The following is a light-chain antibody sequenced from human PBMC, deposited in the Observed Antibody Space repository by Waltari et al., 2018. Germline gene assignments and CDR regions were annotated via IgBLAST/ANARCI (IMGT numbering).Light chain of an antibody. Sequence: QSVLTQPPSASGTPGQRVTISCSGSNSNIGTKYVYWYQHLPGTPPNLLLYRKNQRPPGVPDSFSGSKYDNSASLAISGLRSEDEADYYCATWADGLSGPRLFGGGTKLTVL. CDR2: RKN. CDR1: NSNIGTKY. V-gene: IGLV1-47*01. CDR3: ATWADGLSGPRL. J-gene: IGLJ2*01.